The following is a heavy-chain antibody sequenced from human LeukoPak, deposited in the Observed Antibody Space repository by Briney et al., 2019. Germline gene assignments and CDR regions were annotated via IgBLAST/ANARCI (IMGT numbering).Heavy chain of an antibody. CDR1: GFTFSSYS. V-gene: IGHV3-21*04. Sequence: GGSLRLSCAASGFTFSSYSMNWVRQAPGRGLEWVSSISSSSSYIYYADSVKGRFTISRDNAKNSLYLQMNSLRAEDVAVYFCAKNSGYNWQYFFDYWGQGTLVTVSS. D-gene: IGHD6-25*01. CDR2: ISSSSSYI. J-gene: IGHJ4*02. CDR3: AKNSGYNWQYFFDY.